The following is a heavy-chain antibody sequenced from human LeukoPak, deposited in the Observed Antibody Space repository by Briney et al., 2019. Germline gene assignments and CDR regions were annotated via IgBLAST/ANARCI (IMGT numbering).Heavy chain of an antibody. Sequence: GGSLRLSCAASGVTFDDYGTTWVRQAPGKGLEWVSGITWNGEITGYADSVKGRFTISRDNSKNTLYLQMNSLRAEDTAVYYCARGAYRLDYWGQGTLVTVSS. V-gene: IGHV3-20*04. CDR2: ITWNGEIT. CDR3: ARGAYRLDY. CDR1: GVTFDDYG. J-gene: IGHJ4*02. D-gene: IGHD4-11*01.